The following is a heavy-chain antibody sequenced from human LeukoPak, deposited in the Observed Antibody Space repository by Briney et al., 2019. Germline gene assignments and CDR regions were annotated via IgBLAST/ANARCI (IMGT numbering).Heavy chain of an antibody. Sequence: GGSLRLSCAASGFTFDDYAMHWVRQAPGKGLEWVSGINWNGGTTGYGDSVKGRFTISRDNAKNSLYLQMNSLRAEDTALYYCARDRSYGSSENWGQGTLVTVSS. CDR3: ARDRSYGSSEN. V-gene: IGHV3-20*04. CDR2: INWNGGTT. D-gene: IGHD3-10*01. J-gene: IGHJ4*02. CDR1: GFTFDDYA.